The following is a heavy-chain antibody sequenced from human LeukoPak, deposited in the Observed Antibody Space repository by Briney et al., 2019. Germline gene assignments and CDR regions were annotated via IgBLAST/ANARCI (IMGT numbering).Heavy chain of an antibody. J-gene: IGHJ4*02. Sequence: PGGSLRLSCAASGFTFSDYAMHWVRQAPGKGLEWVAVISKDGSDKYYPGSVRGRFTISRDNSKNTIYLQMDSLRAEDTAIYYCARGPRQTPHDLDFWGQGTLVTVSS. CDR2: ISKDGSDK. CDR3: ARGPRQTPHDLDF. D-gene: IGHD2-15*01. V-gene: IGHV3-30-3*01. CDR1: GFTFSDYA.